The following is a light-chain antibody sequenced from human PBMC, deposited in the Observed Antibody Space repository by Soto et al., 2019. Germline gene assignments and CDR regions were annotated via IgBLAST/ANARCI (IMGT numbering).Light chain of an antibody. CDR2: GAS. Sequence: EIVLTQSPGTLSLSPGERATISCRASQTVSSNFLVWYQQKPDQAPRLLIYGASSRATGIPDRFSGSGSGTDFTLTISRLEPEDFAVYYCQQYGRSPWTFGQGTKVEIK. J-gene: IGKJ1*01. CDR1: QTVSSNF. CDR3: QQYGRSPWT. V-gene: IGKV3-20*01.